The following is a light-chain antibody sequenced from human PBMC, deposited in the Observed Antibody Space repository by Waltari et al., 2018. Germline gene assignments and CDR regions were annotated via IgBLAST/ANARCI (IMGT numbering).Light chain of an antibody. V-gene: IGKV1-5*03. Sequence: DIQMTQSPSTLSASVGDRVTITCRASQSISSWFAWYQQKPGKAPKLLIYKASSLESGVPARFRGSGSGTEFTLTISSLQPEDFATYYCQQYNSYPWTFGQGTKVEIK. J-gene: IGKJ1*01. CDR1: QSISSW. CDR2: KAS. CDR3: QQYNSYPWT.